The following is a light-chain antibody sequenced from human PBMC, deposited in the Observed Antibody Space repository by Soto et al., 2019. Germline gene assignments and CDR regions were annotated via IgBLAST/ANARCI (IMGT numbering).Light chain of an antibody. Sequence: QSALTQPRSVSGSPGQSVTISCTGTSSDIGAYNYVSWYQQHPGKAPKLMIYDVTERPSGVPDRFSGSKSGNTASLTISGLKAEEGADYSCCSYAVTFVVFGGGTKPPVL. J-gene: IGLJ2*01. CDR1: SSDIGAYNY. CDR2: DVT. V-gene: IGLV2-11*01. CDR3: CSYAVTFVV.